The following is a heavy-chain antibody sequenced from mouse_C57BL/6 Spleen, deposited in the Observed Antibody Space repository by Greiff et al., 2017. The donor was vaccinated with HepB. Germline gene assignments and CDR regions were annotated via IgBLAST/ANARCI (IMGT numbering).Heavy chain of an antibody. CDR3: ARSDYDRGRPWFAY. V-gene: IGHV1-53*01. CDR1: GYPFTSYW. Sequence: QVQLQQPGTELVKPGASVKLSCKASGYPFTSYWMHWVKQRPGQGLEWIGNINPSNGGTNYNEKFKSKATLTVDKSSSTAYMQLSSLTSEDSAVYYCARSDYDRGRPWFAYWGQGTLVTVSA. CDR2: INPSNGGT. J-gene: IGHJ3*01. D-gene: IGHD2-4*01.